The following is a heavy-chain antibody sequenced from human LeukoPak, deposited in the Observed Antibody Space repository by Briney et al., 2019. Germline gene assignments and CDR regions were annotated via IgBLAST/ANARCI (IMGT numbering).Heavy chain of an antibody. V-gene: IGHV5-51*01. CDR1: GYGFTSYW. D-gene: IGHD1-26*01. Sequence: GESLKISCKGSGYGFTSYWIGWVRQMPGKGLEWMGIIYPDDSDTRYSPSFQGQVTISADKSISTAYLQWSSLKASDTAMYYCARPVGTTPYYFDYWGQGTLVTVSS. J-gene: IGHJ4*02. CDR2: IYPDDSDT. CDR3: ARPVGTTPYYFDY.